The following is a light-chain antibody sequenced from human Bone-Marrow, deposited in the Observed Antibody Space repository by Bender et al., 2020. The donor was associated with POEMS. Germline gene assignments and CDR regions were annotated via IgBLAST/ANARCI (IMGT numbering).Light chain of an antibody. CDR3: SSYTGSSTLV. J-gene: IGLJ2*01. CDR1: SSNIGAGYD. V-gene: IGLV1-40*01. Sequence: QSVLPQPPSVSGAPGQRVTISCTGSSSNIGAGYDVHWYQHLPGTAPKLLIYGYYNRPSGVSNRFSGSKSGNTASLTISGLQAEDEADYYCSSYTGSSTLVFGGGTKLTVL. CDR2: GYY.